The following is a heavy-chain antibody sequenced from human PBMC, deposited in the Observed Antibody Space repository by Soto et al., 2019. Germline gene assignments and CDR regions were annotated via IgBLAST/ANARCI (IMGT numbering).Heavy chain of an antibody. CDR3: ARGRYGDY. CDR1: GYTFTSYG. J-gene: IGHJ4*02. V-gene: IGHV1-18*01. D-gene: IGHD1-1*01. CDR2: ISAHNGDT. Sequence: QVHLVQSGAEVKKPGASVKVSCKGSGYTFTSYGITWVRQATGQGLAWMGWISAHNGDTNYAQRLQGRVIVTRDTSTSTAYMELRSLSCDDTAVYYCARGRYGDYWGQGALVTVSS.